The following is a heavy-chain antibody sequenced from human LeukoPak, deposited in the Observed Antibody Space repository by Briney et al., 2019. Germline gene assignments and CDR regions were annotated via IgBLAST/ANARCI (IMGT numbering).Heavy chain of an antibody. CDR2: ISRCSSYI. J-gene: IGHJ4*02. D-gene: IGHD5-24*01. CDR1: GFTFSSHN. Sequence: GGSLTLSCAASGFTFSSHNMNWVRQPPGKRLEWVSSISRCSSYIHYADSVKGRFTISRDNAKNSLYLQMNSLRAEDTAVYYCALGGWLQPFDYWGQGTLVTLSS. V-gene: IGHV3-21*01. CDR3: ALGGWLQPFDY.